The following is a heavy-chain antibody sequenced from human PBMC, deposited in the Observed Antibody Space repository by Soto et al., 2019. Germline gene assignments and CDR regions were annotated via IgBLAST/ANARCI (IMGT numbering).Heavy chain of an antibody. CDR2: MNPSGDVT. V-gene: IGHV1-46*03. D-gene: IGHD3-9*01. J-gene: IGHJ4*02. CDR3: AVMPTAQIFDILTGYLA. CDR1: GSTFATLY. Sequence: ASVKVSCKASGSTFATLYIHWVRQAPGQGLEWMAVMNPSGDVTTYAQNFQGRVTMTRDTSTTIAYMELSSLRSEDTAVYYCAVMPTAQIFDILTGYLAGGQGPLVTVPS.